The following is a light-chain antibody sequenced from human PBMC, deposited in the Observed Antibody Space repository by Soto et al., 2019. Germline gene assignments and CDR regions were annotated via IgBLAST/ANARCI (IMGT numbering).Light chain of an antibody. CDR1: SSNIGSTT. J-gene: IGLJ2*01. V-gene: IGLV1-44*01. CDR3: ATWDDSLNDVL. Sequence: QSVLTQPPSASVTPGQRVTISCSGSSSNIGSTTVNWYQQLPGTAPKLLIYSNNQRPSGVPDRFSGSKSGTSASLAISGLQSEDEAHYYCATWDDSLNDVLFGGGTQLTVL. CDR2: SNN.